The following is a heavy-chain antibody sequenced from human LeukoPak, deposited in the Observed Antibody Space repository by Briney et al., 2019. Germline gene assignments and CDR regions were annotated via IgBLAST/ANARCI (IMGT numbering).Heavy chain of an antibody. D-gene: IGHD1-14*01. V-gene: IGHV3-33*01. CDR3: ARGPGDFDASDI. Sequence: PGGSLRLSRAASGFTFSSYGMHWVRQAPGKGLERVAVIWYDGSNKYYADSVKGRFTISRDNAKKSLCLQMNSLRAEDTALYYCARGPGDFDASDIWGQGTMVTVSS. CDR2: IWYDGSNK. CDR1: GFTFSSYG. J-gene: IGHJ3*02.